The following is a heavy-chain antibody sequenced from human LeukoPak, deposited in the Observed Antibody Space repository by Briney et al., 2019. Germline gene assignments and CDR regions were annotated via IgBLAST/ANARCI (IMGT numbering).Heavy chain of an antibody. J-gene: IGHJ4*02. D-gene: IGHD2-2*01. CDR3: ASRPVYCLSTTCYAAIDY. CDR1: GFTFSSRW. CDR2: TNEDGGST. V-gene: IGHV3-74*01. Sequence: PGGSLRLSCAASGFTFSSRWMHWVRQAPGKGLVWVSRTNEDGGSTSYADSVKGRFTISRDNAKRTLYLEMNSLRAEDTAVYYCASRPVYCLSTTCYAAIDYWGQGTLVTISS.